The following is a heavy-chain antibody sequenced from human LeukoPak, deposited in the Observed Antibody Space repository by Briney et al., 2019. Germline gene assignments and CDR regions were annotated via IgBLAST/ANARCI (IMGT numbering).Heavy chain of an antibody. D-gene: IGHD3-3*01. Sequence: SETLSLTCTVSGGSLSSYYWSWIRQPPGKGLEWIGSIYYSGSTYYNPSLKSRVTISVDTSKNQFSLKLSSVTAADTAVYYCARRDFWSGYSHWGQGTLVTVSS. V-gene: IGHV4-59*05. CDR1: GGSLSSYY. CDR3: ARRDFWSGYSH. CDR2: IYYSGST. J-gene: IGHJ4*02.